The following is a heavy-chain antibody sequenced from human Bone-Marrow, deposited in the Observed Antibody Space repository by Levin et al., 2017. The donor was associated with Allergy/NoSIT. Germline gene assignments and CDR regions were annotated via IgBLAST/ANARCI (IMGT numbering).Heavy chain of an antibody. Sequence: GESLKISCAASGFTFSSYGMHWVRQAPGKGLEWVAVISYDGSNKYYADSVKGRFTISRDNSKNTLYLQMNSLRAEDTAVYYCAKDFLTYYYDSSGYFGDYWGQGTLVTVSS. CDR2: ISYDGSNK. J-gene: IGHJ4*02. CDR1: GFTFSSYG. V-gene: IGHV3-30*18. D-gene: IGHD3-22*01. CDR3: AKDFLTYYYDSSGYFGDY.